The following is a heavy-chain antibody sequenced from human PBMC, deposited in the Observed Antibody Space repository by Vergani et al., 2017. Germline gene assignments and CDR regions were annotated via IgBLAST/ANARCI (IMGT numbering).Heavy chain of an antibody. D-gene: IGHD3-9*01. CDR1: GYTFSNYY. Sequence: QVQVVQSGAEVKKSGASVKVSCKTSGYTFSNYYMHWVRQAPGQGLEWMGIINPSGGHTNYAQKFQGRVTMTRDTSTSTVYMELSSLRSEDTAIYYCAIGDYGILTGYRYWGQGALVAVSA. J-gene: IGHJ4*02. V-gene: IGHV1-46*03. CDR3: AIGDYGILTGYRY. CDR2: INPSGGHT.